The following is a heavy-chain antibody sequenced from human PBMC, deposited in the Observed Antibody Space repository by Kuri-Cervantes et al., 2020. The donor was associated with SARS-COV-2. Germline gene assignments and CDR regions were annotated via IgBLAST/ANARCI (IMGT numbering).Heavy chain of an antibody. Sequence: GESLKISSAASGFTFGSYWMSWVRQAPGKGLEWVANIKQDGSEKYYVDSVKGRFTISRDNAKNSLYLQMNSLRVEDTALYYCARAYGDYVFREGLDSWGQGTLVTDSS. CDR3: ARAYGDYVFREGLDS. D-gene: IGHD4-17*01. V-gene: IGHV3-7*01. CDR1: GFTFGSYW. J-gene: IGHJ4*02. CDR2: IKQDGSEK.